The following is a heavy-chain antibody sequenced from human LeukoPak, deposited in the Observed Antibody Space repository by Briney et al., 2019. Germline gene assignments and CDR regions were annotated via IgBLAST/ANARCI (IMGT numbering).Heavy chain of an antibody. CDR1: GYTFTGYY. J-gene: IGHJ4*02. D-gene: IGHD1-20*01. V-gene: IGHV1-2*02. CDR3: ARVLITGKRGYYFDY. CDR2: INPNSGGT. Sequence: ASVKVSCKASGYTFTGYYMHSVRQAPGQGLERMGWINPNSGGTNYAQKFQGRVTMTRDTSISTAYMELSRLRSDDTAVYYCARVLITGKRGYYFDYWGQGTLVTVSS.